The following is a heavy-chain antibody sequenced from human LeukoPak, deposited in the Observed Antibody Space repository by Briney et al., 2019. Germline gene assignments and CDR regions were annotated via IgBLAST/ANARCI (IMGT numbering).Heavy chain of an antibody. D-gene: IGHD6-13*01. Sequence: GGSLRLSCAAPGFTFSSYGMHRVRQAPGKGLGRGSVISYDGSNKYYADSVKGRFTISRDNSKNTLYLQMNSLRAEDTAVYYCAKAEPPGIAAAGHFDYWGQGTLVTVSS. J-gene: IGHJ4*02. CDR1: GFTFSSYG. CDR3: AKAEPPGIAAAGHFDY. CDR2: ISYDGSNK. V-gene: IGHV3-30*18.